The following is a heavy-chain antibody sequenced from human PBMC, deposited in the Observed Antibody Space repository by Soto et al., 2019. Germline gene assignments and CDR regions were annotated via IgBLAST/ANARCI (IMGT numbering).Heavy chain of an antibody. J-gene: IGHJ1*01. CDR3: EGSWT. CDR2: ISGTTDRT. V-gene: IGHV3-23*02. CDR1: GFTIRNYA. D-gene: IGHD5-12*01. Sequence: EVQVLESGGGLVQPGGSLRLSCAASGFTIRNYAMSWVCQAPGKALEWVAGISGTTDRTYYRDSVEGRFTIFKDTSKNTLYLEMNSLRAEDTALYRCEGSWTWGQGTLVTVSS.